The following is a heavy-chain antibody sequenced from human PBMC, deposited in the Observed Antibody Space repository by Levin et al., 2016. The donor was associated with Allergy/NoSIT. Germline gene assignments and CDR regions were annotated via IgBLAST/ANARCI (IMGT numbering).Heavy chain of an antibody. CDR2: IYWDDDK. CDR1: GFSLSTSGVG. V-gene: IGHV2-5*02. J-gene: IGHJ3*02. CDR3: AHRRGGRGHHYDILTGDAFDI. D-gene: IGHD3-9*01. Sequence: SGPTLVKPTQTLTLTCTFSGFSLSTSGVGVGWIRQPPGKALEWLALIYWDDDKRYSPSLKSRLTITKDTSKNQVVLTMTNMDPVDTATYYCAHRRGGRGHHYDILTGDAFDIWGQGTMVTVSS.